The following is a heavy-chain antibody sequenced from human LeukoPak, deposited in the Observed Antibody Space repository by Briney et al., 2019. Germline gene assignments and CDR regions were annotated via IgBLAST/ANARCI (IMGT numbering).Heavy chain of an antibody. Sequence: GGSLRLSCAASGFTFSRYAMSWVRQAPGRGLQWVSLISGSADNTYYTDFVKGRFTISRDNSKNTLYLQMDSLRADDTAVYYCAKGVAGTTYYGTDVWGQGTTVIVSS. D-gene: IGHD1-1*01. CDR2: ISGSADNT. CDR3: AKGVAGTTYYGTDV. CDR1: GFTFSRYA. J-gene: IGHJ6*02. V-gene: IGHV3-23*01.